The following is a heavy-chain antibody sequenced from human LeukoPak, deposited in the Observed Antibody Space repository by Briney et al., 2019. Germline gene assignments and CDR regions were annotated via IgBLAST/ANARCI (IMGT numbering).Heavy chain of an antibody. V-gene: IGHV1-46*01. D-gene: IGHD3-10*01. CDR3: ARGSNGSGSYWGFDP. CDR1: GYTFTSYY. Sequence: GASVKVSCKASGYTFTSYYMHWVRQAPGQGLEWMGIINPSGGSTSYAQKFQGRVTMTRNTSISTAYMELSSLRSEDTAVYYCARGSNGSGSYWGFDPWGQGTLVTVSS. CDR2: INPSGGST. J-gene: IGHJ5*02.